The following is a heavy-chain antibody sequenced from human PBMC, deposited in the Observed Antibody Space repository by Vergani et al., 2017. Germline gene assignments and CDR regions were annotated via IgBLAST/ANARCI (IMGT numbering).Heavy chain of an antibody. CDR2: IWYDGRNK. J-gene: IGHJ4*02. Sequence: QVQLVESGGAVVQPGRSLRLSCAASGFTFSSYGMHWVRQAPGKGLEWVAVIWYDGRNKYYADSVKGRFTISRDNSKNSLNLPINSLRAEDTAVYYCARARCLGPQELVYWGQGTLVTVSS. D-gene: IGHD3-10*01. CDR3: ARARCLGPQELVY. CDR1: GFTFSSYG. V-gene: IGHV3-33*01.